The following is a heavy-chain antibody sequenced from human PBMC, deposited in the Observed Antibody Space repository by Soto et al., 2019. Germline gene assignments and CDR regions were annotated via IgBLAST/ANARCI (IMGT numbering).Heavy chain of an antibody. CDR1: GFTFSGSA. Sequence: EVQLVESGGGLVQPGGSLKLSCAASGFTFSGSAMHWVRQASGKGLEWVGRIRSKANSYATAYAASVKGRFTISRDDSKNTAYLQMNSLKTEDTAVYYCNSGIAAAGDYWGQGTLVTVSS. CDR2: IRSKANSYAT. V-gene: IGHV3-73*02. CDR3: NSGIAAAGDY. D-gene: IGHD6-13*01. J-gene: IGHJ4*02.